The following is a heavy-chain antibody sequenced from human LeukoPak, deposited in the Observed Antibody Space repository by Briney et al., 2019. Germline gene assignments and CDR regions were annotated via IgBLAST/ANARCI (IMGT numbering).Heavy chain of an antibody. CDR2: IYYSGST. V-gene: IGHV4-59*08. CDR3: ARTGYCSSTSCYWGLNYYDGMDV. D-gene: IGHD2-2*03. Sequence: PSETLSLTCTVSGGSISSYYWSWIRQPPGKGLEWIGYIYYSGSTNYNPSLKSRVTISVDTSKNQFSLKLSSVTAADTAVYYCARTGYCSSTSCYWGLNYYDGMDVWGQGTTVTVSS. J-gene: IGHJ6*02. CDR1: GGSISSYY.